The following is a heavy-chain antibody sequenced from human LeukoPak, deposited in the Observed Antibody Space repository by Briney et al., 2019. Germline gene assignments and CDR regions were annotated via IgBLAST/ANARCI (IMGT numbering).Heavy chain of an antibody. J-gene: IGHJ4*02. CDR3: AKDKTSLRYFDWRYFDY. V-gene: IGHV3-9*01. Sequence: GGSLRLSCAASGFTFDDYAMHWVRQAPGKGLEWVSGISWNSGSIGYADSVKGRFTISRDNAKNSLYLQMNGLRAEDTALYYCAKDKTSLRYFDWRYFDYWGQGTLVTVSS. D-gene: IGHD3-9*01. CDR1: GFTFDDYA. CDR2: ISWNSGSI.